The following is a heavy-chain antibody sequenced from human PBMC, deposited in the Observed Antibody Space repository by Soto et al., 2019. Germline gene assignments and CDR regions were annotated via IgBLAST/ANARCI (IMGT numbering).Heavy chain of an antibody. Sequence: XSVKVSCKVSGYTLAELSMHWVRQAPGKGLEWMGGFDPEDGETIYAQKFQGRVTMTEDTSTDTAYMELSSLRSEDTAVYYCATEVYYDSSGYPIDLWGRGTLVTVSS. V-gene: IGHV1-24*01. CDR1: GYTLAELS. CDR2: FDPEDGET. D-gene: IGHD3-22*01. J-gene: IGHJ2*01. CDR3: ATEVYYDSSGYPIDL.